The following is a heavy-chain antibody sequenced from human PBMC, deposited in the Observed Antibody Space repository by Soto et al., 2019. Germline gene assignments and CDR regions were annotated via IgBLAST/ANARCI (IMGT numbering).Heavy chain of an antibody. CDR3: ARGSDRTIHYYDSSGYYPDI. CDR2: IYSGGST. V-gene: IGHV3-66*01. D-gene: IGHD3-22*01. J-gene: IGHJ3*02. CDR1: GFTVSSNY. Sequence: GGSLRLSCAASGFTVSSNYMSWVRQAPGKGLEWVSVIYSGGSTYYADSGKGGFTISRDNSKNTLYLQMNSLRAEDTAVYYCARGSDRTIHYYDSSGYYPDIWGQGTMVTVSS.